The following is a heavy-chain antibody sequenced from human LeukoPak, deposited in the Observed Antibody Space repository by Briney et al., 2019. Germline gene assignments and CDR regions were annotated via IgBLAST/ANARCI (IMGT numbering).Heavy chain of an antibody. Sequence: ASVKVSCKASGYTFTGYYMHWVRQAPGQGLEWMGRINPNSGGTNYAQKFQGRVTMTRDTSISTAYMELSRLRSDDTAVYYCAGDPPRGYGYGDAFDIWGQGTMVTVSS. CDR2: INPNSGGT. V-gene: IGHV1-2*06. CDR1: GYTFTGYY. CDR3: AGDPPRGYGYGDAFDI. D-gene: IGHD5-18*01. J-gene: IGHJ3*02.